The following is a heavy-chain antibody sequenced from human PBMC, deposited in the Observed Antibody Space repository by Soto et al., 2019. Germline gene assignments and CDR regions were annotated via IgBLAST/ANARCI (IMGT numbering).Heavy chain of an antibody. CDR1: GFSLSNARMG. J-gene: IGHJ4*02. Sequence: QVTLKESGPVLVKPTETLTLTCTVSGFSLSNARMGVSWIRQPPGKALEWLAHIFSNDEKSYSTSLKSRLTISKDTSKSQVVLTMTNMDPVDTATYYCARISSSWFGELLSLDYWGQGTLVTVSS. CDR3: ARISSSWFGELLSLDY. V-gene: IGHV2-26*01. D-gene: IGHD3-10*01. CDR2: IFSNDEK.